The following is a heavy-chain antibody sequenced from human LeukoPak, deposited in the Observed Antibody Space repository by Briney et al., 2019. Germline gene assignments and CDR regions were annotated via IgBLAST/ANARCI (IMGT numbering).Heavy chain of an antibody. V-gene: IGHV3-23*01. Sequence: GGSLRLPCAASGFTFSSYGMSWVRQAPGKGLEWVSAISGSGGSTYYADSVKGRFTISRDNSKNTLYLQMNSLRAEDTAVYYCAKSVGSGSYYSWGQGTLVTVSS. CDR2: ISGSGGST. CDR3: AKSVGSGSYYS. CDR1: GFTFSSYG. J-gene: IGHJ4*02. D-gene: IGHD3-10*01.